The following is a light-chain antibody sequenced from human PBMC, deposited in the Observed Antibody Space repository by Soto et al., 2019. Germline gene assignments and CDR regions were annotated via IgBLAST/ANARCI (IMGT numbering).Light chain of an antibody. J-gene: IGKJ1*01. CDR2: AAS. Sequence: DIQMTHSPSSLSASVGDRVTSTCRASQDISDYLAWYQQKPGQVPKLLISAASTLQSGVPSRFRGSASGTYFTLTITGLQPDDFATYYCQNYNGHQWTFGQGTKVDIK. V-gene: IGKV1-27*01. CDR3: QNYNGHQWT. CDR1: QDISDY.